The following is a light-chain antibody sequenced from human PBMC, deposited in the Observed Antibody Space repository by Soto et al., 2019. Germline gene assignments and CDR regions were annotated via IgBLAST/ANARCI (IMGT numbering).Light chain of an antibody. CDR3: QQYGSSPLIT. CDR2: GAS. J-gene: IGKJ5*01. CDR1: ESVASNY. Sequence: EIVLTQSPGTLSLSPGERATLSCRASESVASNYLAWYQHKPGQAPRLLFFGASNRATGIPDTFSGSGCGTDFTLTISSLEPEDFAVYYCQQYGSSPLITFGQGTRLEIK. V-gene: IGKV3-20*01.